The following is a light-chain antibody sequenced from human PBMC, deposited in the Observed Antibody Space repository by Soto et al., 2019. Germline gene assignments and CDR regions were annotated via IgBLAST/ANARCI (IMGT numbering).Light chain of an antibody. CDR1: SSDVGLYNL. J-gene: IGLJ3*02. Sequence: QSALTQPASVSGSPGQSITISCTGTSSDVGLYNLVSWYQQLPGKAPKLISYEVNERPSGISDRFSGSKSGNTASLTISGRQDEDEADYYCCSDVGSSILVFGGGTKLTVL. CDR3: CSDVGSSILV. CDR2: EVN. V-gene: IGLV2-23*02.